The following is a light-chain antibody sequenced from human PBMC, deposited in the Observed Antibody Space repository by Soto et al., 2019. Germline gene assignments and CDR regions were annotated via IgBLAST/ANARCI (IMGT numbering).Light chain of an antibody. CDR2: DTF. J-gene: IGKJ4*02. Sequence: EIVLTQSPATLSLSPGERATLSCRASQSVGTSLEWFQQKPGQAPSLLIFDTFNRATGIPARFSVSGSGTDFTLTISNLEPDEFAVYYCQQRSQWPLTFGGGPKVEIK. CDR1: QSVGTS. V-gene: IGKV3-11*01. CDR3: QQRSQWPLT.